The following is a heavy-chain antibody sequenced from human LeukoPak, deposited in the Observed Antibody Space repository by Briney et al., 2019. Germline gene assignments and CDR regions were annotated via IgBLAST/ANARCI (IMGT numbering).Heavy chain of an antibody. D-gene: IGHD1-26*01. V-gene: IGHV3-33*01. J-gene: IGHJ4*02. CDR3: ARDGVVGEIDY. Sequence: GGSLRLSCAASGFTFSSYGMHWVRQAPGKGLEWVVVIWYDGSNKYYADSVKGRFTISRDNSKNTLYLQMNSLRAEDTAVYYCARDGVVGEIDYWGQGTLVTVSS. CDR1: GFTFSSYG. CDR2: IWYDGSNK.